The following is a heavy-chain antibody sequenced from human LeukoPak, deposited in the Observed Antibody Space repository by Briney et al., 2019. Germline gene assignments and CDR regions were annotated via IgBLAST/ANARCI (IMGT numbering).Heavy chain of an antibody. D-gene: IGHD3-10*01. CDR1: GGSFSGYY. CDR3: VRLLPNSRGSGSYRYYYYYMDV. V-gene: IGHV4-34*01. CDR2: INHSGST. J-gene: IGHJ6*03. Sequence: TSETLSLTCAVYGGSFSGYYWSWIRQPPGKGLEWIGEINHSGSTNYNPSLKSRVTISVDTSKNQFSLKLSSVTAADTAVYYCVRLLPNSRGSGSYRYYYYYMDVWGKGTTVTISS.